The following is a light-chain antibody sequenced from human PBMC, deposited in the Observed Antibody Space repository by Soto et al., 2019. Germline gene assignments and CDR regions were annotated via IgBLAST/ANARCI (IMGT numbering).Light chain of an antibody. Sequence: ETVLTQSPATLSLSPGERATLSCRASQTIRRNLAWYQHKPGQAPRLLIYDASNRATGIPGRFSGSGSGTDCTLTISNLEPEDFSVYYCQQRDNWSWTFGQGANVEIK. J-gene: IGKJ1*01. CDR2: DAS. CDR1: QTIRRN. CDR3: QQRDNWSWT. V-gene: IGKV3-11*01.